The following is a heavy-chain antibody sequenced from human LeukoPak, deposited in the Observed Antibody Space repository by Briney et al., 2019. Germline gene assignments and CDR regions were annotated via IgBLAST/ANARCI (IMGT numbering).Heavy chain of an antibody. CDR1: GFTFSSYS. D-gene: IGHD6-13*01. CDR2: ISSSSYI. V-gene: IGHV3-21*01. J-gene: IGHJ4*02. CDR3: ARDYSSSWTPDY. Sequence: GGSLRLSCAASGFTFSSYSMNWVRQAPGKGLEWVSSISSSSYIYYADSAKGRFTISRDNAKNSLYLQMNSLRAEDTAVYYCARDYSSSWTPDYWGQGTLVTVSS.